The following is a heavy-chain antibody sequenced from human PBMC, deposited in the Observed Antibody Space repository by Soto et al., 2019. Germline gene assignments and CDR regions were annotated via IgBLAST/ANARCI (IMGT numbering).Heavy chain of an antibody. D-gene: IGHD6-19*01. J-gene: IGHJ4*02. CDR3: ARDGWYSSGWYIGY. V-gene: IGHV3-53*04. Sequence: ATLSLTCTVSGGSISSYYWSWIRQPPGKGLEWVSVIYSGGSTYYADSVKGRFTISRHNSKNTLYLQMNSLRAEDTAVYYCARDGWYSSGWYIGYWGQGTLVTVSS. CDR1: GGSISSYY. CDR2: IYSGGST.